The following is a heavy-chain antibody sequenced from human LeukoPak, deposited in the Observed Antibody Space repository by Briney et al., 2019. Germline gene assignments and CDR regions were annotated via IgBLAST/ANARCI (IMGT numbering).Heavy chain of an antibody. V-gene: IGHV3-21*01. D-gene: IGHD5-18*01. CDR2: IYPSGGEI. J-gene: IGHJ4*02. CDR1: GFTFSTFA. CDR3: ARVGVLRGYSYGFDY. Sequence: NPGGSLRLSCEASGFTFSTFAMIWVRQPPGKGLEWVSSIYPSGGEIHYADSVRGRFTISRDNAKNSLYLQMNSLRAEDTAVYYCARVGVLRGYSYGFDYWGQGTLVTVSS.